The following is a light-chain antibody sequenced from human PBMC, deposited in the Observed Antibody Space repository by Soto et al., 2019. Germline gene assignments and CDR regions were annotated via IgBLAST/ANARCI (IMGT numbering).Light chain of an antibody. Sequence: QSVLTQPASVSGSPGQSIAISCTGSISDVGGYNYVSWYQQHPDKAPKLIIYDVSSRPSGVSDRFSGSKSGNMASLTISGLQAEDEADYYCSSYRTSDTAVVFGGGTKLTVL. CDR3: SSYRTSDTAVV. J-gene: IGLJ2*01. V-gene: IGLV2-14*03. CDR2: DVS. CDR1: ISDVGGYNY.